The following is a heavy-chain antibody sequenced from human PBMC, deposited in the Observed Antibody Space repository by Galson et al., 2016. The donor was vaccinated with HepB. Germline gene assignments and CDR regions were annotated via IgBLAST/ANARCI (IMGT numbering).Heavy chain of an antibody. V-gene: IGHV1-24*01. Sequence: SVKVSCKVSGFPVSDLSIHWVRQAPGKGLEWMGGFELEDGETANAQQFQGRVTMTEDTSTDTAYMELSRLTSDDTAVYYCVTEGGNWGQGVLVTVSS. CDR2: FELEDGET. D-gene: IGHD3-16*01. CDR3: VTEGGN. CDR1: GFPVSDLS. J-gene: IGHJ4*02.